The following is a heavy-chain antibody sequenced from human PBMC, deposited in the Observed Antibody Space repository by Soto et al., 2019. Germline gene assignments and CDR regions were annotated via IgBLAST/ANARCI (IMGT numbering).Heavy chain of an antibody. CDR2: IYYSGST. D-gene: IGHD3-10*01. CDR1: GGSISSYY. J-gene: IGHJ6*02. CDR3: AREPRRMVRVPNSYYYYYGMDV. Sequence: SETLSLTCTVSGGSISSYYWSWIRQPPGKGLEWIGYIYYSGSTNYNPSLKSRVTISVDTSKNQFSLKLSSVTAADTAVYYCAREPRRMVRVPNSYYYYYGMDVWGQGTTVTVSS. V-gene: IGHV4-59*01.